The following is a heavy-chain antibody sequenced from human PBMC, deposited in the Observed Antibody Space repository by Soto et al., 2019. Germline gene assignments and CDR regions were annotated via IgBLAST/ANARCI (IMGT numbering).Heavy chain of an antibody. Sequence: SETLSLTCTVSGGSISSYYWSWIRQPPGKGLEWIGYIYYSGSTNYNPSLKSRVTISVDTSKNQFSLKLSSVTAADTAVYYCARDGGSSLRGYSYGSKYYYYMDVWGKGTTVTVSS. D-gene: IGHD5-18*01. CDR1: GGSISSYY. J-gene: IGHJ6*03. CDR3: ARDGGSSLRGYSYGSKYYYYMDV. V-gene: IGHV4-59*01. CDR2: IYYSGST.